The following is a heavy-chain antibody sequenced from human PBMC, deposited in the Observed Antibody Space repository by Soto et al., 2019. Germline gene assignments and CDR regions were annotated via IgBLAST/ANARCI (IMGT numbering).Heavy chain of an antibody. V-gene: IGHV1-46*01. CDR3: ARGGXIVDTGIGYYYYHAMDV. D-gene: IGHD5-18*01. CDR1: GYTFTSXY. CDR2: FNPTGDTA. J-gene: IGHJ6*02. Sequence: ASVKVSCKASGYTFTSXYIHWVRQAPGQGLEWMGIFNPTGDTASYAQKLQGRVTMTRDTSTGTAYMELGSLRSEDTAVYYCARGGXIVDTGIGYYYYHAMDVWGQGTTVTVSS.